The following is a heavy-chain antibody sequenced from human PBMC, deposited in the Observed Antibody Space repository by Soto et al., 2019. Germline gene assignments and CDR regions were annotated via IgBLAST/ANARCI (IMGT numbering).Heavy chain of an antibody. Sequence: QITLKESGPTVVKPTQTLTLTCTFSGLSLSTSGVGVGWIRQPPGKALEWLSVIYWDDTKYYNPSLKSRLTITQDTYTNQVVITMTNMDPIDSGTYFWAHRLIVVGVRAFDIWGKGTMVTVSS. CDR1: GLSLSTSGVG. CDR3: AHRLIVVGVRAFDI. V-gene: IGHV2-5*02. D-gene: IGHD3-22*01. CDR2: IYWDDTK. J-gene: IGHJ3*02.